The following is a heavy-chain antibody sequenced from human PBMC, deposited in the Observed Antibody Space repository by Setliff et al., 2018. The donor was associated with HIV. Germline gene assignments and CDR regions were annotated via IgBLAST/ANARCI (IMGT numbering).Heavy chain of an antibody. J-gene: IGHJ5*02. CDR1: GYSVNSDYH. CDR3: ARIWLHKGADIPRVDP. D-gene: IGHD6-19*01. Sequence: SETLSLTCVVSGYSVNSDYHWGWIRQSPGRGLEPPGRGLQWIGHIYHTGSTYYNPSLRGRVTMSIDTSKDQFSLNLTSLTAADTAIYYCARIWLHKGADIPRVDPWGQGILVTVSS. CDR2: IYHTGST. V-gene: IGHV4-38-2*01.